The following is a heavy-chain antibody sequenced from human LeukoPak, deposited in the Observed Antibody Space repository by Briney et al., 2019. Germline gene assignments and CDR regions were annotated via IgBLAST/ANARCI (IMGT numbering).Heavy chain of an antibody. Sequence: SETLSLTCAVYGGSFNAHYWGWFRQPPGKGLEWIGEINPSGGTNYNPSLKSRVTISIDTSKNQFSLRLNSVTAADTAVYYCARANWEAFDIWGHGTTVTVSS. J-gene: IGHJ3*02. D-gene: IGHD7-27*01. CDR3: ARANWEAFDI. CDR2: INPSGGT. CDR1: GGSFNAHY. V-gene: IGHV4-34*01.